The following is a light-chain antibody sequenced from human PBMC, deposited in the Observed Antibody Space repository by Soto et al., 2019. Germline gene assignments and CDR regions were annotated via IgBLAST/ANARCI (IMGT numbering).Light chain of an antibody. J-gene: IGKJ1*01. CDR2: STS. Sequence: DNVLTRSPGTLSLSPGERATLSCRASQSVGSAWLAWYQQKPGQAPRLLLYSTSTRATGIPDRFSGSGSGTDFTLTISRLEPEDFAVYYWQQYGSPLWTFGQGTKVEVK. CDR1: QSVGSAW. CDR3: QQYGSPLWT. V-gene: IGKV3-20*01.